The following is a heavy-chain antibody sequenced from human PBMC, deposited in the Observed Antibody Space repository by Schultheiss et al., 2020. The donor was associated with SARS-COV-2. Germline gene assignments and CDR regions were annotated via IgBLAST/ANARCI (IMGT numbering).Heavy chain of an antibody. J-gene: IGHJ6*02. D-gene: IGHD1-26*01. CDR1: GFPFLLSF. CDR2: ISGSGGST. CDR3: ARETGVSGYYYYGMDV. Sequence: GESLKISCAASGFPFLLSFLPFFRQAPGKGLEWVSAISGSGGSTYYADSVKGRFTISRDNAKNSLYLQMNSLRAEDTAVYYCARETGVSGYYYYGMDVWGQGTTVTVSS. V-gene: IGHV3-23*01.